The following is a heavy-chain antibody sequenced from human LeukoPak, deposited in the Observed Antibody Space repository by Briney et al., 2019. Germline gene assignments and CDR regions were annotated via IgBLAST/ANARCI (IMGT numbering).Heavy chain of an antibody. D-gene: IGHD6-19*01. CDR2: VNGSGDTT. CDR3: AKDLRAVAGRGPFDY. V-gene: IGHV3-23*01. Sequence: PGGPLRLSCAASGFIFSNYAMSWVRQAPGKGPEWVSAVNGSGDTTYYADSVKGRFTISRDNSKNTMYLEMNSLRAEDTAVYYCAKDLRAVAGRGPFDYWGQGTLVTVSS. CDR1: GFIFSNYA. J-gene: IGHJ4*02.